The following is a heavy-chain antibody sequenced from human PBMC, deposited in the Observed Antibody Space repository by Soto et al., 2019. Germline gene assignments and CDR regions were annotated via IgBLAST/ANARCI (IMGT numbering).Heavy chain of an antibody. CDR2: IFYSGSA. J-gene: IGHJ4*02. CDR3: ARVGSSGWSPDY. CDR1: GGSISGDY. D-gene: IGHD6-19*01. Sequence: SETLSLTCTVSGGSISGDYWIWIRQPPGKGLEWIGYIFYSGSANYNPSLKSRVTISVDTSNNQFSLNLNSVTAADTAVYYCARVGSSGWSPDYWGRGTLVTVSS. V-gene: IGHV4-59*01.